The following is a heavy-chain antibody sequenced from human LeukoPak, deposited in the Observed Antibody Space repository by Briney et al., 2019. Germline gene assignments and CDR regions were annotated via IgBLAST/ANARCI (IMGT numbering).Heavy chain of an antibody. CDR2: INNSGGST. D-gene: IGHD3-9*01. CDR3: AKESDYDILTGDWFDP. V-gene: IGHV3-23*01. CDR1: GFTFSSYA. J-gene: IGHJ5*02. Sequence: GGSLRLSCAASGFTFSSYAMNSVRQAPGKGLAWVSGINNSGGSTYYADSVKGRFTISRDNSKNTLYLQMNSLRAEDTAVYYCAKESDYDILTGDWFDPWGQGTLVTVSS.